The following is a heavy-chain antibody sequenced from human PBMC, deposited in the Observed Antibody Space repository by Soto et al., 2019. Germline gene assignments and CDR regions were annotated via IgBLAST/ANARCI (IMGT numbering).Heavy chain of an antibody. J-gene: IGHJ6*03. CDR3: ARGQDFYYYGSGSYYRHYYYYYMDV. Sequence: SETLSLTCAVYGGSFSGYYWSWIRQPPGKGLEWIGEINHSGSTNYNPSLKSRDTISVDTSKNQFSLKLSSVTAADTAVYYCARGQDFYYYGSGSYYRHYYYYYMDVWGKGTTVTVSS. CDR1: GGSFSGYY. CDR2: INHSGST. V-gene: IGHV4-34*01. D-gene: IGHD3-10*01.